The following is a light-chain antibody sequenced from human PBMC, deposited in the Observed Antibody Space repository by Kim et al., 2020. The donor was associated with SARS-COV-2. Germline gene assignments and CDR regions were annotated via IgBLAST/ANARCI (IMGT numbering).Light chain of an antibody. Sequence: SPGERATLSCRASQSVSSTYLAWYQQKPGRAPRLLIYGASSRATGIPDRFSGSGSGTDFTLTISRLEPEDFALYYCQQYGSSPLTFGGGTKVDIK. CDR2: GAS. CDR1: QSVSSTY. V-gene: IGKV3-20*01. J-gene: IGKJ4*01. CDR3: QQYGSSPLT.